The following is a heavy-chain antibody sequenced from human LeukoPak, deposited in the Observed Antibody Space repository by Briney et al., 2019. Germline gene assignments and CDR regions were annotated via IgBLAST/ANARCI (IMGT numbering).Heavy chain of an antibody. CDR2: ITSDGSTT. V-gene: IGHV3-74*01. Sequence: GGSLRLSCAASGFTFSSYWMHWVRQAPGKGLVWVSRITSDGSTTTYADFVKGRFSISRDNAKNTLYLQMNSLRAEDTAVYYCVREYYDFWSGYYHYFDYWGQGTLVTVSS. D-gene: IGHD3-3*01. J-gene: IGHJ4*02. CDR1: GFTFSSYW. CDR3: VREYYDFWSGYYHYFDY.